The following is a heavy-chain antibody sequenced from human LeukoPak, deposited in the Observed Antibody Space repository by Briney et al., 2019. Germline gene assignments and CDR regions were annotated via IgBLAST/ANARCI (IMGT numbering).Heavy chain of an antibody. D-gene: IGHD3-3*01. J-gene: IGHJ3*02. CDR3: ARRRYYDFWRAFDI. CDR1: GGSISSSSYY. CDR2: IYYSGST. Sequence: SETLSLTCTVSGGSISSSSYYWGWIRQPPGKGLEWIGSIYYSGSTYYNPSLKSRVTISVDTSKNQFSLKLSSVTAADTAVYYCARRRYYDFWRAFDIWGQGTMVTVSS. V-gene: IGHV4-39*01.